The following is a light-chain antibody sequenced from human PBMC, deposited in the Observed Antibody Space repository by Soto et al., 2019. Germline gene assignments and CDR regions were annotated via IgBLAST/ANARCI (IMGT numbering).Light chain of an antibody. CDR1: QTIIDY. CDR2: GAS. Sequence: DIQMTQPPSSLSASVGDRVTITCRSSQTIIDYLNLYQQKTGKPPNLLIYGASRLQSGVPSRFSGGESGTQFTINISSLQPEDFATYYCTPSFSFPFTFGQGTKVEI. J-gene: IGKJ2*01. CDR3: TPSFSFPFT. V-gene: IGKV1-39*01.